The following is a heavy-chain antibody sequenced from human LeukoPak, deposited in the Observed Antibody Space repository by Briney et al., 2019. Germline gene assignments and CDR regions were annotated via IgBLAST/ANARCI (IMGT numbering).Heavy chain of an antibody. V-gene: IGHV1-18*01. D-gene: IGHD3-10*01. CDR1: GYTFTSYG. Sequence: ASVKVSCKASGYTFTSYGISWVRQAPGQGLEWMGWISAYNGNTNYAQKLQGRVTMTTDTSTSTAYMELSSLRSEDTAVYYCAIHNYYYGSGSYYKEGFFDYWGQGTLVTVSS. J-gene: IGHJ4*02. CDR2: ISAYNGNT. CDR3: AIHNYYYGSGSYYKEGFFDY.